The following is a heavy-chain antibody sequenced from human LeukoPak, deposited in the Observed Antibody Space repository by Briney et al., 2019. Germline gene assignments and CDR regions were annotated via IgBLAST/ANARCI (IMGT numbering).Heavy chain of an antibody. CDR1: GFSFRTYS. CDR3: AKDLHYDFDY. V-gene: IGHV3-30*18. J-gene: IGHJ4*02. CDR2: VSADGRTQ. D-gene: IGHD3-3*01. Sequence: GRSLRLSCAASGFSFRTYSIHWVRQAPGKGLEWVTVVSADGRTQLYSDSVKGRFTVSRDNSKNTLYLQMNSLRAEDTAVYYCAKDLHYDFDYWGQGTLVTVSS.